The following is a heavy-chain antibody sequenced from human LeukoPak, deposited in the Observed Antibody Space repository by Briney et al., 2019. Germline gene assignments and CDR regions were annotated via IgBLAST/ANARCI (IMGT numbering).Heavy chain of an antibody. V-gene: IGHV3-30-3*01. J-gene: IGHJ4*02. Sequence: GGSLRLSCAASGFTFSSYAMHWVRQAPGKGLEWVAVISYDGSNKYYADSVKGRFTISRDNSKNTLYLQMNSLRAEDTAVYYCASGGRQLPQFDYWGQGTLVTVSS. CDR3: ASGGRQLPQFDY. CDR1: GFTFSSYA. D-gene: IGHD2-15*01. CDR2: ISYDGSNK.